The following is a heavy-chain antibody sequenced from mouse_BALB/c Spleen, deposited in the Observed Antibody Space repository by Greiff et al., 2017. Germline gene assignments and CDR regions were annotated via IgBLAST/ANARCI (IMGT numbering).Heavy chain of an antibody. CDR1: GYTFTSYW. CDR2: INPSNGRT. V-gene: IGHV1S81*02. Sequence: QGQLQQPGAELVKPGASVKLSCKASGYTFTSYWMHWVKQRPGQGLEWIGEINPSNGRTNYNEKFKSKATLTVDKSSSTAYMQLSSLTSEDSAVYYCARVRSMITRAWFAYWGQGTLVTVSA. J-gene: IGHJ3*01. CDR3: ARVRSMITRAWFAY. D-gene: IGHD2-4*01.